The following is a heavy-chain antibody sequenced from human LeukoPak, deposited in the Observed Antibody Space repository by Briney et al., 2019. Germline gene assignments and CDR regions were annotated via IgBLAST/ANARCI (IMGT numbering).Heavy chain of an antibody. Sequence: PGGSLTLSCVASGFTFSSSVMSWVRQAPGKGLEWVSTFSGGSGNTYYADSVKGRFTISRDNSKNTLYLQMNSMRAEDTALYYCAKRESKSFEYWGQGTLVTVSS. J-gene: IGHJ4*02. V-gene: IGHV3-23*01. CDR2: FSGGSGNT. CDR3: AKRESKSFEY. D-gene: IGHD5-24*01. CDR1: GFTFSSSV.